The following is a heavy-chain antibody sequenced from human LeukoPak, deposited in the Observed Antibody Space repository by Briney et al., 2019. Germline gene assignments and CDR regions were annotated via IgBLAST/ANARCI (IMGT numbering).Heavy chain of an antibody. Sequence: SETLSLTCTVAGGSVSRYYWSWVRQPPGKGLEWIGYIYYSGSTNYNPSLKSRVTISVDTSKNQFSLKLSSVTAADTAVYYCARRGGYKRPGVWYFDYWGQGTLVTVSS. CDR2: IYYSGST. V-gene: IGHV4-59*08. D-gene: IGHD5-24*01. CDR1: GGSVSRYY. CDR3: ARRGGYKRPGVWYFDY. J-gene: IGHJ4*02.